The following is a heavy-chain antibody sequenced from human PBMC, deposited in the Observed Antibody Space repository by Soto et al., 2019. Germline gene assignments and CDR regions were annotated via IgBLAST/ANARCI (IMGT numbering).Heavy chain of an antibody. D-gene: IGHD2-21*02. CDR2: IYYSGST. CDR3: ARSTRGVVTAREIDI. Sequence: SETLSLTCTVSGGSISSGDYYWSWIRQPPGKGLEWIGYIYYSGSTYYNPSLKSRVTISVDTSKNQFSLKLSSVTAADTAVYYCARSTRGVVTAREIDIRGPGTMATVSS. CDR1: GGSISSGDYY. V-gene: IGHV4-30-4*01. J-gene: IGHJ3*02.